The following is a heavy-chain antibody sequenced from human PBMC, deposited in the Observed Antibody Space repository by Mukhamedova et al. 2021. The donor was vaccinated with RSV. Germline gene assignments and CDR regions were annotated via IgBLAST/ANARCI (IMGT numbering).Heavy chain of an antibody. D-gene: IGHD4-17*01. V-gene: IGHV3-48*04. CDR2: ISSSSSTI. J-gene: IGHJ5*02. CDR3: ARVGGVTVTTA. Sequence: QAPGKGLEWVSYISSSSSTIYYADSVKGRFTISRDNAKNSLYLQMNSLRAADTAVYYCARVGGVTVTTAWGPGTLVTVAS.